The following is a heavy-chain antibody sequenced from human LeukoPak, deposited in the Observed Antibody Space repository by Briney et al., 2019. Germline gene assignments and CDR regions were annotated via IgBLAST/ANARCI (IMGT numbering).Heavy chain of an antibody. V-gene: IGHV1-69*06. J-gene: IGHJ6*03. CDR3: ARGGIFGVVPTFFFYSMDV. CDR2: IIPILGTS. Sequence: SVKVSCKASEGTLSNSAISGVRQAPRQGLEWMGGIIPILGTSTYAQRIQGRVTTTADKSTSTAYMQLSSPRSEDTAIYNIARGGIFGVVPTFFFYSMDVWGKGTTVTVSS. D-gene: IGHD3-3*01. CDR1: EGTLSNSA.